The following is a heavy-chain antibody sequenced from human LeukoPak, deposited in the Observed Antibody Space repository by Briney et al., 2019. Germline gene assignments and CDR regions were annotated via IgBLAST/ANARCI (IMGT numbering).Heavy chain of an antibody. V-gene: IGHV3-21*06. CDR1: GITFSSYS. Sequence: GGSLRLSCADSGITFSSYSMTWVRQAPGKGLEWVSSISSLSTYINYADSVKGRFTISRDNDKNLLYLQMNSLRAEDTAVYYCARDGQVPGAVNYYNMDVRGKGTTVTVSS. D-gene: IGHD3-10*01. J-gene: IGHJ6*03. CDR2: ISSLSTYI. CDR3: ARDGQVPGAVNYYNMDV.